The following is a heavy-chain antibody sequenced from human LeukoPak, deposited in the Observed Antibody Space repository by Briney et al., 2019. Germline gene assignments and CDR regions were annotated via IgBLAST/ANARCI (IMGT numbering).Heavy chain of an antibody. D-gene: IGHD2-15*01. V-gene: IGHV4-39*07. J-gene: IGHJ6*02. CDR3: ARDRRRYWYYYYGMDV. CDR1: GGSISSSSYY. CDR2: IYYSGST. Sequence: SETLSLTCTVSGGSISSSSYYWGWIRQPPGKGLEWIGSIYYSGSTYYNPSLKSRVTMSVDTSKNQFSLKLSSVTAADTAVYYCARDRRRYWYYYYGMDVWGQGTTVTVSS.